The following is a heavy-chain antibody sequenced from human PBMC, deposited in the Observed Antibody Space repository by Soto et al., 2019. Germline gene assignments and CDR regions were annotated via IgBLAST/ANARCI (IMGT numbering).Heavy chain of an antibody. V-gene: IGHV3-23*01. CDR1: GFTFSSYA. D-gene: IGHD3-22*01. CDR2: SISSGTI. CDR3: ASSRADSKCYFDC. J-gene: IGHJ4*02. Sequence: EVQVLESGGGLVQPGGSLRLSCTASGFTFSSYAMSWVRQAPGKGLDWVSSISSGTIDYADSVKGRFTISRANAKTTRYLQMDSLRAEDTAVYYCASSRADSKCYFDCWGQGTLVTVSS.